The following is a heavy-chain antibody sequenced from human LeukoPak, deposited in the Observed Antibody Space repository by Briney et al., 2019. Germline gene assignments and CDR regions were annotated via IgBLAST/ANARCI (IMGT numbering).Heavy chain of an antibody. V-gene: IGHV3-23*01. CDR3: AKTRPLDSSSWSHGDY. Sequence: GGSLRLSCAASGFIVRGDFMSWVRQAPGKGLEWVSAISGSGDSTYYGDSVKGRFTISRDNSKNTLYLQMNSLRAEDTAVYYCAKTRPLDSSSWSHGDYWGQGTLVTVSS. CDR1: GFIVRGDF. D-gene: IGHD6-13*01. J-gene: IGHJ4*02. CDR2: ISGSGDST.